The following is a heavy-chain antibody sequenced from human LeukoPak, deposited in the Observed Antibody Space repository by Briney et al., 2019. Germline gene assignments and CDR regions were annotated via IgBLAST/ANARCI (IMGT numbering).Heavy chain of an antibody. J-gene: IGHJ6*03. CDR2: IKEDGSEK. V-gene: IGHV3-7*01. D-gene: IGHD3-10*01. CDR1: GFTFSTSW. Sequence: GGSLRLSCAASGFTFSTSWMSWVRQAPGKGLEWVANIKEDGSEKYYVDSVKGRFTISRDNAKNSVYLHMNSLRAEDTALYYCARLSAYYYGSYFYYYMDVWGKGTTVTVSS. CDR3: ARLSAYYYGSYFYYYMDV.